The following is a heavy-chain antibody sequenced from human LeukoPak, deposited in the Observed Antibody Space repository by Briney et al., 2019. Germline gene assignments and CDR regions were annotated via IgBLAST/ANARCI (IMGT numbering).Heavy chain of an antibody. CDR3: ARETSQKGAHYMDV. Sequence: SETLSLTCTVSGGSISSYYWNWIRQPPGKGLEWIGYIYYSGSTNYNPSLKSRVTISVDTSKNQFSLKLSSVTAADTAVYYCARETSQKGAHYMDVWGKGTTVTISS. CDR1: GGSISSYY. D-gene: IGHD3-16*01. V-gene: IGHV4-59*01. CDR2: IYYSGST. J-gene: IGHJ6*03.